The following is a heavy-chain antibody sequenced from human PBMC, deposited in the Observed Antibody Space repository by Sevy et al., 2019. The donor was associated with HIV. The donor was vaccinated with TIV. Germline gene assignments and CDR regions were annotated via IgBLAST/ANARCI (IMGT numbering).Heavy chain of an antibody. Sequence: GGSLRLSCAASGFTFSSYNMNWVRQAPGKGLEWVSSISGLSNYIYYADSMKGRFTNSRDNAKNTLILQMNSLRGDDTAVYFCARGPPDGSYDYFDSWGQGILVTVSS. CDR3: ARGPPDGSYDYFDS. V-gene: IGHV3-21*06. CDR2: ISGLSNYI. J-gene: IGHJ4*02. D-gene: IGHD3-10*01. CDR1: GFTFSSYN.